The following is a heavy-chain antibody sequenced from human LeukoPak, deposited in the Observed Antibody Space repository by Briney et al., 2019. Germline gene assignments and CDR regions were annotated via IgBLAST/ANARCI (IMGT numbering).Heavy chain of an antibody. D-gene: IGHD2-15*01. CDR3: ARGYSGDFDY. Sequence: PSETLSLTCTVSGDSISSSYWSWIRQPPRKGLEWIGYIYYSGSTNSNPSLKSRVTISVDTSKSQFSLKLTSVTAADTAVYYCARGYSGDFDYWGQGTLVTVSS. J-gene: IGHJ4*02. V-gene: IGHV4-59*01. CDR2: IYYSGST. CDR1: GDSISSSY.